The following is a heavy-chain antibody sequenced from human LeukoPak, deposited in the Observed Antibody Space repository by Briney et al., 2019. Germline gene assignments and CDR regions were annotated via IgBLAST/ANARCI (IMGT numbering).Heavy chain of an antibody. Sequence: PGGSLRLSCAASGFTFSSYEINWVRQAPGKGLEWVSYISSSGSCIYYADSVKGRFIISRDNAKNSLYLQMNSLRADDTAVYYCTRGGQLFFDYWGQGTLVTVSS. D-gene: IGHD6-6*01. CDR3: TRGGQLFFDY. J-gene: IGHJ4*02. V-gene: IGHV3-48*03. CDR2: ISSSGSCI. CDR1: GFTFSSYE.